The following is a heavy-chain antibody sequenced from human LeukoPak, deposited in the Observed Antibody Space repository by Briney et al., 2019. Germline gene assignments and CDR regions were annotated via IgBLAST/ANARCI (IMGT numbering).Heavy chain of an antibody. Sequence: SETLSLTCSVSGASISSGSNYWGWIRQPPGKTLEWIGSIYSSGSTYYNSSLQSRVIIIIDTPKNHFSLTLSSVTAADTAVYYCARRSFVYYYDSSGYYGYYFDYWGQGTLVTVSS. J-gene: IGHJ4*02. V-gene: IGHV4-39*07. D-gene: IGHD3-22*01. CDR3: ARRSFVYYYDSSGYYGYYFDY. CDR2: IYSSGST. CDR1: GASISSGSNY.